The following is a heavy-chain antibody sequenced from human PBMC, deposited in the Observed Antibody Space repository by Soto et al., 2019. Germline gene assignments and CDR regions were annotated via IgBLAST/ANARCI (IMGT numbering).Heavy chain of an antibody. D-gene: IGHD7-27*01. V-gene: IGHV3-33*01. CDR1: GFTFSSYG. CDR3: ARDSSSGEGFDL. J-gene: IGHJ4*02. Sequence: QVQLVESGGGVVQPGRSLRLSCAASGFTFSSYGMHWVRQAPGKGLEWMAVIWYDGNSKDYGDSVRGGFTVSRDNSKNTLYLQMDSLRAEDTAVYYCARDSSSGEGFDLWGQGTLVTVSS. CDR2: IWYDGNSK.